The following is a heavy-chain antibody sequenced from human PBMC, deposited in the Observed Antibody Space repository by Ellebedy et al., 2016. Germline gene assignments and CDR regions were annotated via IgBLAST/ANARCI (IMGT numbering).Heavy chain of an antibody. J-gene: IGHJ4*02. D-gene: IGHD3-16*02. Sequence: GESLKISCAVPGFTLSSYWLTWVRQAPGKGLEWVANIKEDGSEKYYVDSMKGRFTISRDNAKNFLYLQMNSLRAEDTAVYYCARNRVKLDYWGQGTLVTVSS. CDR2: IKEDGSEK. CDR1: GFTLSSYW. V-gene: IGHV3-7*03. CDR3: ARNRVKLDY.